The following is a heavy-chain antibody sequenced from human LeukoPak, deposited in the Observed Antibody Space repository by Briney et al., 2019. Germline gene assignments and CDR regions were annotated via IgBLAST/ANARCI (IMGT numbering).Heavy chain of an antibody. D-gene: IGHD3-9*01. CDR1: GYTFTGYY. V-gene: IGHV1-2*06. J-gene: IGHJ6*03. Sequence: ASVKVSCKASGYTFTGYYMHWVRQAPGQGLEWMGRINPNSGGTNYAQKFQGRVTMTRDTSISTAYMELSRLRSDDTAVYYCARPGFETGYWNDYYYYYMDVWGKGTTVTVSS. CDR2: INPNSGGT. CDR3: ARPGFETGYWNDYYYYYMDV.